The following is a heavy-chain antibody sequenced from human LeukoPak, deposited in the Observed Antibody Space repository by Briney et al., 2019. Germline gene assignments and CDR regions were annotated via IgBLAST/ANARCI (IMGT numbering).Heavy chain of an antibody. CDR3: ARDRREFCSDTSCYPQNYFDY. CDR1: GGSVSSGSYY. V-gene: IGHV4-61*01. J-gene: IGHJ4*02. Sequence: SETPSLTCTVSGGSVSSGSYYWNWIRQPPGKGLEWIGHIYYSGSTNYNPSLKSRVTISVDTSKNQFSLKLSSVIAADTAVYYCARDRREFCSDTSCYPQNYFDYWGQGTLVTVSS. CDR2: IYYSGST. D-gene: IGHD2-2*01.